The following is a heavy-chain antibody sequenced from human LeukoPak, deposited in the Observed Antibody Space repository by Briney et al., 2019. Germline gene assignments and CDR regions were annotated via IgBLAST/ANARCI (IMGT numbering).Heavy chain of an antibody. D-gene: IGHD5-12*01. J-gene: IGHJ4*02. V-gene: IGHV3-7*03. CDR1: GFTFSNYW. Sequence: GGSLRLSCAASGFTFSNYWMGWVRQAPGKGLEWVVNINEDGSEKYYVDSVKGRFTISRDNAKNSLYLQMNSLRAEDTAVYYCARGTLVATVPGFDYWGQGTLVTVSS. CDR3: ARGTLVATVPGFDY. CDR2: INEDGSEK.